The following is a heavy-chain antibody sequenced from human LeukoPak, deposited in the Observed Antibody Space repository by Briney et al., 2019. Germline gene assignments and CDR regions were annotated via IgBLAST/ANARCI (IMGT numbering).Heavy chain of an antibody. Sequence: SETLSLTCSVSGMSITSRHYWGWIRPSPGKGLEWIGSTSHSDSPYYNPSLESRVTISLDTSRNQFSLKLTSVTAADTAVYYCARDFGETSLPNWFDPWGRGTLVIVSS. J-gene: IGHJ5*02. CDR3: ARDFGETSLPNWFDP. CDR2: TSHSDSP. V-gene: IGHV4-38-2*02. CDR1: GMSITSRHY. D-gene: IGHD3-16*01.